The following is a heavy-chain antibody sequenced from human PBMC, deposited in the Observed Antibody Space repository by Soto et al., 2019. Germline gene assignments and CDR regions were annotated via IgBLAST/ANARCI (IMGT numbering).Heavy chain of an antibody. CDR1: GGSISSGGYY. Sequence: PSETLSLTCTVSGGSISSGGYYWSWIRQHPGKGLEWIGYIYYSGSTYYNPSLKSRVTISVDTSKNQFSLKLSSVSAADTAVYYCAKGPPGDKVDYWGQGTLVTVSS. D-gene: IGHD7-27*01. CDR2: IYYSGST. V-gene: IGHV4-30-4*08. J-gene: IGHJ4*02. CDR3: AKGPPGDKVDY.